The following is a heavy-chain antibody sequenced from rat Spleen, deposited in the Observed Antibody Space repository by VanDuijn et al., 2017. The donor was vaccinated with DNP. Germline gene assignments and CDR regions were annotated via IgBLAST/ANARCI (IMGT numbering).Heavy chain of an antibody. CDR2: INSAGST. CDR1: GYSITSAYR. V-gene: IGHV3-3*01. J-gene: IGHJ2*01. D-gene: IGHD1-1*01. Sequence: EVQLQESGPGLVKPSQSLSLTCSVTGYSITSAYRWNWIREFPGNKLEWMGYINSAGSTDYNPSLKSRISITRDTSKNQFFLQLNSVTTEDSATYFCARAYYYSVYFDYWGQGVMVTVSS. CDR3: ARAYYYSVYFDY.